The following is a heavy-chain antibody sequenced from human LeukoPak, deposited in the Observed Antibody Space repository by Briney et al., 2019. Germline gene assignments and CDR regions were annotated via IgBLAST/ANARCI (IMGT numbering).Heavy chain of an antibody. V-gene: IGHV3-21*06. J-gene: IGHJ6*04. CDR1: GFTFSSYS. CDR2: ISSTGTYL. CDR3: AELGITMIGGV. Sequence: PGGSLRLSCAASGFTFSSYSLNWVRQAPGKGLEWVSSISSTGTYLYYADSVKGRFTISRDKNSLYLRMNSLRVEDTAVYYCAELGITMIGGVWGKGTTVTISS. D-gene: IGHD3-10*02.